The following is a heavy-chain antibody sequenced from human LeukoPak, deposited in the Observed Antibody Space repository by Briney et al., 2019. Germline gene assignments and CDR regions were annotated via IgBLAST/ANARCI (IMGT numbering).Heavy chain of an antibody. D-gene: IGHD3-22*01. CDR1: GGTFSSYA. Sequence: SVKVSCKASGGTFSSYAISWVRQAPGQGLEWMGRIIPILGIANYAQKFQGRVTITADKSTSTAYMELSSLRSEDTAVYYCARGFYYDTSKTWFDPWGQGTLVTVSS. J-gene: IGHJ5*02. V-gene: IGHV1-69*04. CDR3: ARGFYYDTSKTWFDP. CDR2: IIPILGIA.